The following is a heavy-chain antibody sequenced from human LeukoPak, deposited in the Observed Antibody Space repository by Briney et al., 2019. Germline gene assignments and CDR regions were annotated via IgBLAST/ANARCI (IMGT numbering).Heavy chain of an antibody. V-gene: IGHV3-48*02. Sequence: GGSLRLSCAASGFTISTYEMNWVRQAPGKGLEWISYISSSSSAMLYADSVKGRFTISRDNAKNSLYLQMNSLRDEDTAVYYCTRTRGPSYGSSWFDYWGQGALVTVSS. CDR1: GFTISTYE. D-gene: IGHD6-13*01. J-gene: IGHJ4*02. CDR3: TRTRGPSYGSSWFDY. CDR2: ISSSSSAM.